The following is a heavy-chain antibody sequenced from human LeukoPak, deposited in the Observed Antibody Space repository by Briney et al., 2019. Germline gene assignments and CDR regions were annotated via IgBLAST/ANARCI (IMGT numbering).Heavy chain of an antibody. CDR2: IYYSGST. Sequence: SETLSLTCTVSGGSISSYYWSWIRQPPGKGLEWIGYIYYSGSTNYNPSLKSRVTISVDTSKNQFPLKLSSVTAADTAFYYCARGRGMDTAMFDYWGQGALVTVSS. CDR3: ARGRGMDTAMFDY. D-gene: IGHD5-18*01. J-gene: IGHJ4*02. CDR1: GGSISSYY. V-gene: IGHV4-59*01.